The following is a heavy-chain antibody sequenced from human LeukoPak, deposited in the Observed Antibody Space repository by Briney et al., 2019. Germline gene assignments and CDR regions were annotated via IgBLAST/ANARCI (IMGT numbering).Heavy chain of an antibody. Sequence: ASVKVSCKASGYTLTSYYIHWVRQAPGQGLEWMGIIDPSGVTTNYAQNFQGRVTMTRDTSTSTVYMELSSLRSEDTAVYYCARDYDGPNWNYFDYWGQGTLVTVSS. CDR1: GYTLTSYY. CDR2: IDPSGVTT. D-gene: IGHD1-1*01. V-gene: IGHV1-46*01. J-gene: IGHJ4*02. CDR3: ARDYDGPNWNYFDY.